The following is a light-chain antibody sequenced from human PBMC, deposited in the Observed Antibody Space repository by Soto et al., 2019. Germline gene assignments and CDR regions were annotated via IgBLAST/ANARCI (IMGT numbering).Light chain of an antibody. V-gene: IGLV8-61*01. CDR1: SGSVSTTYY. J-gene: IGLJ2*01. Sequence: QTVVTQEPSFSVSPGGTVTLTCGLTSGSVSTTYYPSWYQQTPGQAPRTLIYSTNIRSSGVPDRFSGSILGNKAALTITGAQAVDESDYHRMLYMGVGLVVFGGGTKRTVL. CDR3: MLYMGVGLVV. CDR2: STN.